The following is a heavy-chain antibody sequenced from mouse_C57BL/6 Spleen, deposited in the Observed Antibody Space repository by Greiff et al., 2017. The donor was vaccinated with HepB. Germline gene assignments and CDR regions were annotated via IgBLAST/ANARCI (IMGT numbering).Heavy chain of an antibody. D-gene: IGHD2-4*01. J-gene: IGHJ2*01. V-gene: IGHV1-82*01. Sequence: VKLMESGPELVKPGASVKISCKASGYAFSSSWMNWVKQRPGKGLEWIGRIYPGDGDTNYNGKFKGQATLTADKSSSTAYMQLSSLTSEDSAVYFCARHYYDYFDYWGQGTTLTVSS. CDR2: IYPGDGDT. CDR1: GYAFSSSW. CDR3: ARHYYDYFDY.